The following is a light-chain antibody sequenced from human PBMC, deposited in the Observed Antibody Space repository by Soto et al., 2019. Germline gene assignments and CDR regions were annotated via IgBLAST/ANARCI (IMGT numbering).Light chain of an antibody. CDR3: CSYAGSSNVV. CDR1: SSDVGSYNL. Sequence: QSVLTQPASVSGSPGQSITISCTGTSSDVGSYNLVSWYQQHPGKAPKLMIYEVSTRPSGVSNRFSGSKSGNSASLTISGLQAEDEADYYCCSYAGSSNVVFGGGTKLTVL. V-gene: IGLV2-23*02. CDR2: EVS. J-gene: IGLJ2*01.